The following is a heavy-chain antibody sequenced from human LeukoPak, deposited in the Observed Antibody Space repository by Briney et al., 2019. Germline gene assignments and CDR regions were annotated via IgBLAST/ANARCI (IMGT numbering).Heavy chain of an antibody. D-gene: IGHD1-20*01. V-gene: IGHV3-21*01. CDR1: GFTFSSYG. Sequence: GGSLRLSCAASGFTFSSYGMHWVRQAPGKGLGWVSSISSSSSYIYYADSVKGRFTISRDNAKNSLYLQMNSLRAEDTAVYYCARGVTGTTRGWFDPWGQGTLVTVSS. CDR2: ISSSSSYI. J-gene: IGHJ5*02. CDR3: ARGVTGTTRGWFDP.